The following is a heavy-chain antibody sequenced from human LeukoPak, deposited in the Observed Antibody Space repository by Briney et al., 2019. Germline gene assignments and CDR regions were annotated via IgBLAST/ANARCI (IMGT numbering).Heavy chain of an antibody. CDR1: GFSFSSYA. CDR2: IKQDGGEK. Sequence: GGSLRLSCAASGFSFSSYAMSWVRQAPGKGLEWVANIKQDGGEKYYVDSVKGRFTISRDNAKNSLYLQMNSLRAEDTAVYYCAIPPGGYYFNWGQGTLVTVSS. V-gene: IGHV3-7*02. J-gene: IGHJ4*02. CDR3: AIPPGGYYFN. D-gene: IGHD3-10*01.